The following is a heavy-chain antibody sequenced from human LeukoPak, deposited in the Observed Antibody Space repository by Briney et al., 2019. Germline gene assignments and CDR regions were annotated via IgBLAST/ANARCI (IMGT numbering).Heavy chain of an antibody. J-gene: IGHJ4*02. D-gene: IGHD4-11*01. CDR2: INHSGST. CDR1: GGSFSGYY. V-gene: IGHV4-34*01. CDR3: AALTRQQYYFDY. Sequence: PSETLSLTCAVYGGSFSGYYWSWIRQPPGKGLKWIGEINHSGSTNYNPSLRSRVTIPVDTSKNQFSLKLSSVTAADTAVYYCAALTRQQYYFDYWGQGTLVTVSS.